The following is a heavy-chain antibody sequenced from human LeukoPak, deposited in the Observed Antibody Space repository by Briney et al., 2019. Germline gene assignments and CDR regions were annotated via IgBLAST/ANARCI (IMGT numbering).Heavy chain of an antibody. CDR3: ARPGYRSRYFDY. Sequence: GESLKISCKGSGYSFTSYWISWVRQMPGKGLEWMGSINPGDSEIKYSPSFQGQVTISADKSISTAYLQWSSLKASDSAMYYCARPGYRSRYFDYWGHGALVTVSS. V-gene: IGHV5-51*01. J-gene: IGHJ4*01. CDR1: GYSFTSYW. D-gene: IGHD6-19*01. CDR2: INPGDSEI.